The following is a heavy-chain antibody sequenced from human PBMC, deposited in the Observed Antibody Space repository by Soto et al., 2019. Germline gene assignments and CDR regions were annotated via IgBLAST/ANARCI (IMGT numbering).Heavy chain of an antibody. V-gene: IGHV4-59*01. CDR3: ARDGWDGDYGGSFDI. CDR2: IYYSGST. J-gene: IGHJ3*02. CDR1: GGSISSYY. D-gene: IGHD4-17*01. Sequence: SETLSLTCTVSGGSISSYYWSWSRQPPGKGLEWIGYIYYSGSTNYNPSLKSRVTISVDTSKNQFSLKLSSVTAADTAVYYYARDGWDGDYGGSFDIWGQGTMVTVS.